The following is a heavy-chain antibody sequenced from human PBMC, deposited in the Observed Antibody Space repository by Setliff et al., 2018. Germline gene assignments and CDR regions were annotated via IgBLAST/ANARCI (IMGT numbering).Heavy chain of an antibody. V-gene: IGHV4-59*02. CDR3: ARTRYGLGGRPY. Sequence: SETLSLTCIVSGVSVSRHYWSWIRQPPGKTLEWIGYIYTGGSTTYNPSLKSRVTLSLDTSKNQFSLRLSSVTAADTAVYYCARTRYGLGGRPYWGQGTLVTVSS. D-gene: IGHD2-15*01. J-gene: IGHJ4*02. CDR2: IYTGGST. CDR1: GVSVSRHY.